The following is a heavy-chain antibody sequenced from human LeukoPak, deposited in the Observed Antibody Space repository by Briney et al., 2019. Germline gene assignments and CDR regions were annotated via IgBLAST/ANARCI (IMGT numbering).Heavy chain of an antibody. CDR1: GLTFSSYW. J-gene: IGHJ4*02. D-gene: IGHD3-22*01. Sequence: GSLRLSCAASGLTFSSYWMHWVRQASGKGLVWVSRINSDGSSTSYADSVKGRFTISRDNAKNTLYLQMNSLRAEDTAVYYCAMGPYYYDSSGYYYWGQGTLVTVSS. V-gene: IGHV3-74*01. CDR2: INSDGSST. CDR3: AMGPYYYDSSGYYY.